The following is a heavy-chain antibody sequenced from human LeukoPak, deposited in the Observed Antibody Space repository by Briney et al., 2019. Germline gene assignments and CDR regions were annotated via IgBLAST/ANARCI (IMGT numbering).Heavy chain of an antibody. V-gene: IGHV3-48*04. Sequence: GGSLRLSCAASGFTFSNHNMNWVRQAPGKGLEWVSYISSYSSPIYYADSVKGRFTISRDDAKSSLYLQMNSLRAEDTAVYYCAKELGIAAAGHAFDIWGQGTMVTVSS. D-gene: IGHD6-13*01. CDR1: GFTFSNHN. J-gene: IGHJ3*02. CDR3: AKELGIAAAGHAFDI. CDR2: ISSYSSPI.